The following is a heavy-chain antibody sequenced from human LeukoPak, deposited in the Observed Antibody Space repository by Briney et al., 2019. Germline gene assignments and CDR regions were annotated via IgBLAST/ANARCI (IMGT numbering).Heavy chain of an antibody. CDR2: IYTSGST. Sequence: SQTLSLTCTVSGGSISSGSYYWSWIRQPAGKGLEWIGRIYTSGSTNYNPSPKSRVTISVDTSKNQFSLKLSSVTAADTAVYYCARDRQQQLVPTHYYYYYMDVWGKGTTVTVSS. CDR3: ARDRQQQLVPTHYYYYYMDV. J-gene: IGHJ6*03. CDR1: GGSISSGSYY. D-gene: IGHD6-13*01. V-gene: IGHV4-61*02.